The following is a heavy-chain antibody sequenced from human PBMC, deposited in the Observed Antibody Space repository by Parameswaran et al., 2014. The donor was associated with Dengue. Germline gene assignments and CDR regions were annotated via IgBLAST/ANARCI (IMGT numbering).Heavy chain of an antibody. J-gene: IGHJ6*02. CDR3: AKGSDFWSVHGMDV. V-gene: IGHV3-23*01. CDR2: ISGSGGST. D-gene: IGHD3-3*01. Sequence: PGKGLEWVSAISGSGGSTYYADSVKGRFTISRDNSKNTLYLQMNSLRAEDTAVYYCAKGSDFWSVHGMDVWGQGTTVTVSS.